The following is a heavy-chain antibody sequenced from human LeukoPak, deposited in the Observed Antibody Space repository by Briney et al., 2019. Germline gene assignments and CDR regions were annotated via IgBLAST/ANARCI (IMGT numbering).Heavy chain of an antibody. CDR3: AKPTTVLTSYYFDY. CDR1: GFTFSSYG. Sequence: GGSLRLSCAASGFTFSSYGMQWVRQAPGKGLEWVAIISYDGRDKFYEDSVKGRFTISRDNSKSTLYLHMNNLRAEDTAVYYCAKPTTVLTSYYFDYWGQGTLVTVSS. J-gene: IGHJ4*02. D-gene: IGHD4-23*01. V-gene: IGHV3-30*18. CDR2: ISYDGRDK.